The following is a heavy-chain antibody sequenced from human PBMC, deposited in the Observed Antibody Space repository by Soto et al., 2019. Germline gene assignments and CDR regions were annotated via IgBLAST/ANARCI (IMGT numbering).Heavy chain of an antibody. CDR3: ARFGCSSTSCYDNWFDP. CDR1: GFTFSDYY. V-gene: IGHV3-11*01. D-gene: IGHD2-2*01. Sequence: GGSLRLSCAASGFTFSDYYMSWIRQAPGKGLEWVSYISSSGSTIYYADSVKGRFTISRDNAKNSLYLQMNSLRAEDTAVYYCARFGCSSTSCYDNWFDPWGQGTLVTVSS. J-gene: IGHJ5*02. CDR2: ISSSGSTI.